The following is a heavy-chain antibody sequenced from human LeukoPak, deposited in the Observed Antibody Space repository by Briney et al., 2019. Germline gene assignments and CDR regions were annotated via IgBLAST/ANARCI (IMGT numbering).Heavy chain of an antibody. V-gene: IGHV1-2*02. D-gene: IGHD3-10*01. J-gene: IGHJ4*02. CDR2: INPNSGGT. Sequence: ASVKVSCKASGYTFTGYYMHWVRQAPGQGLEWMGWINPNSGGTNCAQKFQGRVTMTRDTSISTAYMELSRLRSDDTAVYYCARVNYYGSGSSPFFDYWGQGTLVTVSS. CDR3: ARVNYYGSGSSPFFDY. CDR1: GYTFTGYY.